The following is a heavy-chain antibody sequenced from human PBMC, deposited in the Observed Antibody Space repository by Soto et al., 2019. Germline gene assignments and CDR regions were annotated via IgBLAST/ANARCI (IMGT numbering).Heavy chain of an antibody. CDR3: ARLAAAAPGYGMDV. CDR2: IYYDGSNK. CDR1: GFTFSNHA. Sequence: QVQLVESGGGVVQPGRSLRLSCAASGFTFSNHAMHWVRQAPGKGLEWVAFIYYDGSNKYYADSVKGRFPISRDNSKNTLYLEMNSLRAEDTAVYYCARLAAAAPGYGMDVWGQGTTVTVSS. V-gene: IGHV3-30-3*01. J-gene: IGHJ6*02. D-gene: IGHD6-13*01.